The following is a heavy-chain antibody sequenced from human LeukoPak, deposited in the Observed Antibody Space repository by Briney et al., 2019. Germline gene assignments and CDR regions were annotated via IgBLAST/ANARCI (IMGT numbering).Heavy chain of an antibody. CDR2: INPNSGGT. CDR3: ARDRYRGYDYVDY. CDR1: GYTFTGYY. Sequence: ASVKVSCKASGYTFTGYYMHWVRQAPGQGLEWMGWINPNSGGTNYAQTFQGRVTMTRDTSISTAYMELSRLRSDDTAVYYCARDRYRGYDYVDYWGQGTLVTVSS. J-gene: IGHJ4*02. D-gene: IGHD5-12*01. V-gene: IGHV1-2*02.